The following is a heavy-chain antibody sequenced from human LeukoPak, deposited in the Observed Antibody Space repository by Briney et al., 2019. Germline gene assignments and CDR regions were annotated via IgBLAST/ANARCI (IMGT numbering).Heavy chain of an antibody. CDR2: IYYSGST. CDR3: ARLEQQLVDY. D-gene: IGHD6-13*01. J-gene: IGHJ4*02. V-gene: IGHV4-39*01. Sequence: PSETLSLTCTVSGGSISSSSYYWGWIRQPPGKGLEWIGSIYYSGSTYYNPSLKSRVTISVDTSKNQFSLKLSSVTAADTAVYYCARLEQQLVDYWGQGTLVTVSS. CDR1: GGSISSSSYY.